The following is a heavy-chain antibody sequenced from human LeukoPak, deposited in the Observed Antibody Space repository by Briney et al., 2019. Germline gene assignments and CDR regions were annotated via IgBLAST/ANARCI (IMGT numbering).Heavy chain of an antibody. V-gene: IGHV4-39*01. D-gene: IGHD6-19*01. Sequence: SETLSLTCTVSGGSISSSSYYWGWIRQPPGTGLEWIGSIYYSGSTYYNPSLKSRVTISVDTSKNQFSLKLSSVTAADTAVYYCASHSSGWYVLYFDYWGQGTLVTVSS. CDR1: GGSISSSSYY. CDR3: ASHSSGWYVLYFDY. CDR2: IYYSGST. J-gene: IGHJ4*02.